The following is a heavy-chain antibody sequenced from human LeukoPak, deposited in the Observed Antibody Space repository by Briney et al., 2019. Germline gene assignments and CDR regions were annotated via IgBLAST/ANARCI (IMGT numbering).Heavy chain of an antibody. Sequence: PGASLRLSCGASGFSFSSYAMSWVRQAPGKGPESVSASATGDSTYYADSVKGRLTISRDNSKSTLDLQVNSLRAEDTAVYYCAKGWPIAGDIKDWFDSWGQGTLVTVSS. J-gene: IGHJ5*01. D-gene: IGHD6-13*01. V-gene: IGHV3-23*01. CDR3: AKGWPIAGDIKDWFDS. CDR2: SATGDST. CDR1: GFSFSSYA.